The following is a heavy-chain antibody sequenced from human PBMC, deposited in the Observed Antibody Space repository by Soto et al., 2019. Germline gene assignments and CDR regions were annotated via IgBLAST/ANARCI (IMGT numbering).Heavy chain of an antibody. CDR2: INPNSGGT. V-gene: IGHV1-2*04. D-gene: IGHD5-18*01. CDR3: GRAAMVPHYYYYGMDV. Sequence: ASVKVSCKASGYTFTGYYMHWVRQAPGQGLEWMGWINPNSGGTNYAQKFQGWVTMTRDTSISTAYMELSRLRSDDTAVYYCGRAAMVPHYYYYGMDVWGQGTTVTVSS. J-gene: IGHJ6*02. CDR1: GYTFTGYY.